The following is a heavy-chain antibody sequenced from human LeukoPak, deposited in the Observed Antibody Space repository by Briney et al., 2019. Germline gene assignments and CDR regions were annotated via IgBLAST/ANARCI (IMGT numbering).Heavy chain of an antibody. J-gene: IGHJ4*02. CDR3: ARQGYYGSGTYYLFDF. CDR1: GDSISSNSYY. CDR2: IYHTRST. Sequence: SETLSLTCTVSGDSISSNSYYWGWVRQPPGKGLEWIGSIYHTRSTYYNPSLNSRVTVSVDTSKNQFSLELSSVTAADTAVYYCARQGYYGSGTYYLFDFWGQGSLVTVYS. D-gene: IGHD3-10*01. V-gene: IGHV4-39*01.